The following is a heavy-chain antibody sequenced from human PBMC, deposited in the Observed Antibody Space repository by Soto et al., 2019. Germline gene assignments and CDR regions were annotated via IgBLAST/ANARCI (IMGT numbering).Heavy chain of an antibody. CDR1: DFTVSTNY. V-gene: IGHV3-33*08. CDR2: IWYDGSNK. D-gene: IGHD6-19*01. Sequence: GGSLRLSCAASDFTVSTNYMSWVRQAPGKGLEWVAVIWYDGSNKYYADSVKGRFTISRDNSKNTLYLQMNSLRAEDTAVYYCARDKGGQQWLVRGYYYGMDVWGQGTTVTVSS. CDR3: ARDKGGQQWLVRGYYYGMDV. J-gene: IGHJ6*02.